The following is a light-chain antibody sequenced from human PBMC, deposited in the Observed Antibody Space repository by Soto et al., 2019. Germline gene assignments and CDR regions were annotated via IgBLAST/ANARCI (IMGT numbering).Light chain of an antibody. CDR2: DVA. CDR1: SADVGTSNF. CDR3: SSYTRGDLYV. Sequence: QSVLTQPASVSGSPGQSITISCTGISADVGTSNFVSWYQHHPGKAPRLILYDVANRPSGVSNRFSGSKSGDTASLPISGLQAVDEADYYCSSYTRGDLYVFGTGTKVTVL. J-gene: IGLJ1*01. V-gene: IGLV2-14*03.